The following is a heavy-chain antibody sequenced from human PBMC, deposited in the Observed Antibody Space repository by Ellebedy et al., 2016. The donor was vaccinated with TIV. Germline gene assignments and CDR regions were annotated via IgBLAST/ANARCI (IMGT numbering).Heavy chain of an antibody. CDR3: ARGVNGATTADN. Sequence: KVSCXGSGYRFTSYWFAWVRQMPGKGLEWMGIIYGGDSDTRYSPTFQGQVTMSADKSINTAYLQWTSLKASDTAMYFFARGVNGATTADNWGQGALVTVSS. CDR2: IYGGDSDT. J-gene: IGHJ4*02. CDR1: GYRFTSYW. V-gene: IGHV5-51*01. D-gene: IGHD3-10*01.